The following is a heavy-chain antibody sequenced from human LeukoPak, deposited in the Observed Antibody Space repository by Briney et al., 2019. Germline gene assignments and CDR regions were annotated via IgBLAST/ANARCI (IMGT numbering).Heavy chain of an antibody. D-gene: IGHD2-15*01. Sequence: GGSLRLSCAASGFTFSSYAMSWVRQAPGKGLEWVSAISGSGGSTYYADSVKGRFTISRDNSKNTLYLQMNSLRAEDTAVYYCAKAVDIVVVVAADYWGQGTLVTVSS. CDR1: GFTFSSYA. J-gene: IGHJ4*02. V-gene: IGHV3-23*01. CDR3: AKAVDIVVVVAADY. CDR2: ISGSGGST.